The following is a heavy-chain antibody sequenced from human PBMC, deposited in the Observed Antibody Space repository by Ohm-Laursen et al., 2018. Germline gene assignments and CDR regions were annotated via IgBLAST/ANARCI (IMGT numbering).Heavy chain of an antibody. J-gene: IGHJ4*02. CDR2: ISSYNGNT. D-gene: IGHD4-23*01. CDR1: GYTFTSYD. Sequence: ASVKVSCKASGYTFTSYDINWVRQAPGQGLEWMGWISSYNGNTKYAEKVQGRVTMTTDTSTSTAYMELRSLRSDDTAVYYCARDRGGLNYWGQGTLVTVSS. CDR3: ARDRGGLNY. V-gene: IGHV1-18*01.